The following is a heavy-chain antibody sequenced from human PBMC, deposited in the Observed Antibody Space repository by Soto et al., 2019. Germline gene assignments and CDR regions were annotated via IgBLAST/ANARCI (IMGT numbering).Heavy chain of an antibody. V-gene: IGHV3-23*01. CDR1: GFTFSSYA. D-gene: IGHD3-22*01. CDR3: AKDQGGITMIVVVITAVDY. CDR2: ISGRGGGT. J-gene: IGHJ4*02. Sequence: PGGSLRLSCAASGFTFSSYAMSWVRQAPGKGLEWVSGISGRGGGTYYADSVKGRFTISRDNSKNTLYLQMNSLRAEDTAVYYCAKDQGGITMIVVVITAVDYWGQGTLVTVSS.